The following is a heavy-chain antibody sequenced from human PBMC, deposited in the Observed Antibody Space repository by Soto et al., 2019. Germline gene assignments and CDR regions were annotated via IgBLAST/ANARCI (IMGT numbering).Heavy chain of an antibody. V-gene: IGHV3-23*01. Sequence: PGGSLRLSCAASGFTFSTYALSWVRRAPGKGLEWVSAISANGQGIYYADSVRGRFTISRDNSKNTIFLHMDSLRAEDTAVYYCAKDRNYPRDQFHYWGQGTLATVSS. CDR1: GFTFSTYA. CDR2: ISANGQGI. D-gene: IGHD1-7*01. J-gene: IGHJ4*02. CDR3: AKDRNYPRDQFHY.